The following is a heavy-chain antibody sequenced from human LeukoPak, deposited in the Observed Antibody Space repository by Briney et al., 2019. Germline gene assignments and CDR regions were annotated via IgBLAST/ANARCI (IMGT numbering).Heavy chain of an antibody. CDR2: ISYSGST. Sequence: SETLSLTCSVSRGSISTHYWSWIRQPPGQGRAWMGYISYSGSTNYNPSLKSRVTISVDTSKSQFSLKLSSMTAADTAVYYCARLSCAGVSCFDYWGQGALVTVSS. CDR1: RGSISTHY. J-gene: IGHJ4*02. CDR3: ARLSCAGVSCFDY. D-gene: IGHD2-21*01. V-gene: IGHV4-59*08.